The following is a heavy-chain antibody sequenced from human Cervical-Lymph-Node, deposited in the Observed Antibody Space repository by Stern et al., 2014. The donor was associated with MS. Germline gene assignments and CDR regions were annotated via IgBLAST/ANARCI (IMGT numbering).Heavy chain of an antibody. D-gene: IGHD6-13*01. CDR2: TTPLFGTA. CDR1: GDTFSSLD. Sequence: QVQLMQSGAEVKKPGSSVKVSCKASGDTFSSLDIGWVRQAPGPGPEWLGGTTPLFGTANYAQNFQGRVTFSADDSTSTTYMELSSLRSEDTAVYYCARHQAGIAADWGQGTLVTVSS. CDR3: ARHQAGIAAD. V-gene: IGHV1-69*01. J-gene: IGHJ4*02.